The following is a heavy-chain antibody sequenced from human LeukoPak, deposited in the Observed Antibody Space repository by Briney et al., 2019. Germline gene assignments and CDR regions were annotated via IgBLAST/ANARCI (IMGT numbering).Heavy chain of an antibody. J-gene: IGHJ4*02. CDR2: IYYSGST. D-gene: IGHD3-16*01. CDR3: ARGRYGWLPFDY. V-gene: IGHV4-59*01. CDR1: GASMSSYY. Sequence: SETLSLTCTVSGASMSSYYWSWIRQPPGKGLEWIGYIYYSGSTNYNPSLKSRVTISVDTSKNQFTLKLSSVTAADTAVYYCARGRYGWLPFDYWGQGTLVTVSS.